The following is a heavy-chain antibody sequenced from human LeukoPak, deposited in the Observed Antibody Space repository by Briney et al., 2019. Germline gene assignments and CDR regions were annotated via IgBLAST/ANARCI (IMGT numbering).Heavy chain of an antibody. J-gene: IGHJ1*01. CDR3: AREVYCSSTSCYTGYFQH. D-gene: IGHD2-2*02. CDR1: GFTFSSYW. CDR2: IKQDGSEK. Sequence: GGSLRLSCAASGFTFSSYWMSWVRQAPGKWLEWVANIKQDGSEKYYVDSAKGRFTISRDNAKNSLYLQMNSLRAEDTAVYYCAREVYCSSTSCYTGYFQHWGQGTLVTVSS. V-gene: IGHV3-7*01.